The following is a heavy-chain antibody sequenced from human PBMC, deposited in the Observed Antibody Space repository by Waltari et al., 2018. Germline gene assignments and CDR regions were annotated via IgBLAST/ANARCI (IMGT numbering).Heavy chain of an antibody. CDR1: GFPFSSYS. Sequence: EVQLVESGGGLVKPGGSLRLSCAASGFPFSSYSMTWVRQAPGKGLEWVSSISSSSYIYYADSVKGRFTISRDNAKNSLYLQMNSLRAEDTAVYYCARVATITAEYFQHWGQGTLVTVSS. D-gene: IGHD5-12*01. CDR2: ISSSSYI. V-gene: IGHV3-21*01. J-gene: IGHJ1*01. CDR3: ARVATITAEYFQH.